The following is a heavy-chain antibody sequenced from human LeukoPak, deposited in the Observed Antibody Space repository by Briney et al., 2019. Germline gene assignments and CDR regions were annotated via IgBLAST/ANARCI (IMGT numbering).Heavy chain of an antibody. V-gene: IGHV4-30-2*01. Sequence: SETLSLTCTVSGGSISSGGYYWSWIRQPPGKGLEWIGYIYHSGSTYYNPSLKSRVTISVDRSKNQFSLKLSSVTAADTAVYYCARVRAQKGYGSGSYYRNYYYYGMDVWGQGTTVTVSS. CDR3: ARVRAQKGYGSGSYYRNYYYYGMDV. D-gene: IGHD3-10*01. CDR2: IYHSGST. CDR1: GGSISSGGYY. J-gene: IGHJ6*02.